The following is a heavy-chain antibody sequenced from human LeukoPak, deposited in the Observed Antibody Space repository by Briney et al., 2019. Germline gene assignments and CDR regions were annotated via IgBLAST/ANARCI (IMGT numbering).Heavy chain of an antibody. J-gene: IGHJ4*02. CDR1: GFTFRGSA. V-gene: IGHV3-30*04. Sequence: GGSLRLSCAGSGFTFRGSAMHWVRQASGKGLEWVAVTSPDEGLKFYGDSVKGRFTISRDNSKNTMYLQMNNLREEDTAVYYCAKDRSGMAYHFDFWGQGTLIIVSS. CDR2: TSPDEGLK. CDR3: AKDRSGMAYHFDF. D-gene: IGHD2-2*02.